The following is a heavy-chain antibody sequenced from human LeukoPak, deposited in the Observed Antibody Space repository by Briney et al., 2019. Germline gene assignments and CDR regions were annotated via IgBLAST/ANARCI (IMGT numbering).Heavy chain of an antibody. CDR2: IKLDGSEK. J-gene: IGHJ4*02. Sequence: GGSLRLSCAASEFIFGKYWMSWVRQAPGKGLEWVANIKLDGSEKNYVDSVKGRFTISRDNTKNSLYLQMNSLRAEDTAVFYCARDQYDTWSRRGNFDSWGQGTLVIVSS. V-gene: IGHV3-7*03. CDR3: ARDQYDTWSRRGNFDS. D-gene: IGHD3-3*01. CDR1: EFIFGKYW.